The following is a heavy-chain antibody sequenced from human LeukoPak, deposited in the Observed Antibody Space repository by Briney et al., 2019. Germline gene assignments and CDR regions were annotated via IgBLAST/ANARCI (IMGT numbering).Heavy chain of an antibody. CDR1: GYTLTELS. CDR3: ATAERSPYYYYGMDV. J-gene: IGHJ6*02. D-gene: IGHD1-26*01. V-gene: IGHV1-24*01. Sequence: ASVKVSCKVSGYTLTELSMHWVRQAPGKGLEWMGGFDPEDGETIYAQKFQGRVTMTEDTSTDTAYMELSSLRSENTAVYYCATAERSPYYYYGMDVWGQGTTVTVSS. CDR2: FDPEDGET.